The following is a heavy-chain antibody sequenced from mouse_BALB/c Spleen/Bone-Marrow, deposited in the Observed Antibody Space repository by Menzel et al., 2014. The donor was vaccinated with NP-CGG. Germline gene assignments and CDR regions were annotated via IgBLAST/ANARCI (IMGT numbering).Heavy chain of an antibody. CDR1: GFSLXSYG. V-gene: IGHV2-9*02. J-gene: IGHJ3*01. D-gene: IGHD2-4*01. CDR2: IWAGGST. CDR3: AREGSTMITTPFAY. Sequence: VHLVESGPGLVAPSQSLSITCTVSGFSLXSYGVHWVRQPPGKGLEWLGVIWAGGSTNYNSALMSRLSISKDNSKSQVFLKMNSLQTDDTAMYYCAREGSTMITTPFAYWGQGTLVTVSA.